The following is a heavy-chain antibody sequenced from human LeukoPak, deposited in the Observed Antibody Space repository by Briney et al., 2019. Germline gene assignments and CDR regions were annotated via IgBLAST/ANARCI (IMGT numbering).Heavy chain of an antibody. CDR1: GFTFTSSA. J-gene: IGHJ5*02. D-gene: IGHD2-2*01. V-gene: IGHV1-58*02. CDR2: IVVGSGNT. CDR3: AAGHGAWVPAASRWFDP. Sequence: GASVKVSCKASGFTFTSSAMQWVRQARGQRLEWIGWIVVGSGNTNYAQKFQERVTITRDMSTSTAYMELSSLRSEDTAVYYCAAGHGAWVPAASRWFDPWGQGTLVTVSS.